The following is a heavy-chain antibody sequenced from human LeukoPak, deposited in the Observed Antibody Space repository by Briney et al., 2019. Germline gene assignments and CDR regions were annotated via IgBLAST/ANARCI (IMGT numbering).Heavy chain of an antibody. V-gene: IGHV3-23*01. CDR1: GFTFSSYV. D-gene: IGHD5-24*01. CDR3: AKERGYNYFDY. CDR2: ISGSGDST. J-gene: IGHJ4*02. Sequence: GGSLRLSCAASGFTFSSYVMSWVRQAPGKGLEWVSGISGSGDSTSYADSVKGRFTIFRDDSKNTVYLQMNSLRAEDTAVYYCAKERGYNYFDYWGQGTLVTVSS.